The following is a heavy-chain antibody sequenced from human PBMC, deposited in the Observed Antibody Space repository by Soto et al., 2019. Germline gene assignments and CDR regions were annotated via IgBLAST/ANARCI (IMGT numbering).Heavy chain of an antibody. V-gene: IGHV6-1*01. CDR3: ASRTVGDYYAMDV. J-gene: IGHJ6*02. CDR1: GDSVSSNSVA. D-gene: IGHD4-17*01. CDR2: TYYRSKWCN. Sequence: SQTLSLTCAISGDSVSSNSVAWNWIRQSPSRGLEWLGRTYYRSKWCNDYAVSVKSRITISPDTSKNQFSLQLNSVIPEDTAVYYCASRTVGDYYAMDVWGQGTTVTVSS.